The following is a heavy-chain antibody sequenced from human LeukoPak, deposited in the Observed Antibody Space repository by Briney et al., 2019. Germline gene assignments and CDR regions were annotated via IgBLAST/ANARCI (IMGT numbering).Heavy chain of an antibody. CDR2: ISSSSSYI. CDR1: GFTFSSYS. Sequence: GGSLRLSCAASGFTFSSYSTNWVRQAPGKGLEWVSSISSSSSYIYYADSVKGRFTISRDNAKNSLYLQMNSLRAEDTAVYYCARDPLGAPYYFDYWGQGTLVTVSS. CDR3: ARDPLGAPYYFDY. V-gene: IGHV3-21*01. D-gene: IGHD3-16*01. J-gene: IGHJ4*02.